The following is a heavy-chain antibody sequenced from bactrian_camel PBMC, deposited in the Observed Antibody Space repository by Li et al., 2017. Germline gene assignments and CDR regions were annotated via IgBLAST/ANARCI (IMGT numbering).Heavy chain of an antibody. Sequence: HVQLVESGGGSVEAGGSLTLSCKTSLYTFDEYCMGWFRQAPGQEREGVASINSDGWTAYGDSVKGRFTISEDAATKVLYLHMNDLKPEDTAIYFCATDSPAACEYCSGGYCSLLLGYRGQGTQVTVS. CDR1: LYTFDEYC. CDR3: ATDSPAACEYCSGGYCSLLLGY. CDR2: INSDGWT. J-gene: IGHJ6*01. D-gene: IGHD2*01. V-gene: IGHV3S63*01.